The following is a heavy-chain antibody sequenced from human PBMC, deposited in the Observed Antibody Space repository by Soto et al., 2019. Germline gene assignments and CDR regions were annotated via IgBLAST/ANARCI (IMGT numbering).Heavy chain of an antibody. V-gene: IGHV1-18*01. Sequence: GASVKVSCKASGYTFTSYGISWVRQAPGQGLEWMGWISAYNGNTNYAQKLQGRVTMTTDTSTSTAYMELRSLRSDDTAVYYCARSDQYYYDSSGYGPFDYWGQGTLVTVSS. CDR3: ARSDQYYYDSSGYGPFDY. CDR2: ISAYNGNT. CDR1: GYTFTSYG. D-gene: IGHD3-22*01. J-gene: IGHJ4*02.